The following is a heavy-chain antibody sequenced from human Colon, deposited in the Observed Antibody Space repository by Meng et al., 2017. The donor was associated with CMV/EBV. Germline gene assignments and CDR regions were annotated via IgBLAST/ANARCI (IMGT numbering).Heavy chain of an antibody. CDR1: EFTFSSFA. J-gene: IGHJ4*02. CDR3: AKGFY. CDR2: ISATGGTT. Sequence: EVQLLESGGGLVQPGGSLRLSCAASEFTFSSFAMSWVRQAPGKGLEWVSTISATGGTTYYADSVEGRFTISRDNSKNTLYLQMKTLRDEDTAVYYCAKGFYWGQGTLVTVSS. V-gene: IGHV3-23*01.